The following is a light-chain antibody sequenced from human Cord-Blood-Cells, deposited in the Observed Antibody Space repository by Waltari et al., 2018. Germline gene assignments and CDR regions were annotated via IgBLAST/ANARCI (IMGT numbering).Light chain of an antibody. V-gene: IGKV3-15*01. CDR2: GAS. J-gene: IGKJ1*01. CDR3: QQYNNWPPWT. CDR1: QSVSSN. Sequence: EIVMTQSPATLSVSPGERATLSCRASQSVSSNLAWYQQKPGQAPRLLIYGASTRATGIPARFSGSGSRTEFTLTINSLQSEDFAVYYCQQYNNWPPWTFGQGTKVEIK.